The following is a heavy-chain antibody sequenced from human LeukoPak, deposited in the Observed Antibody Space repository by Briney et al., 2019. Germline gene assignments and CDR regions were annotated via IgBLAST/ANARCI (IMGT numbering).Heavy chain of an antibody. Sequence: GASVKVSCKASGYTFTDYYIHWVRQAPGQGLEWMGWINPNSGGTNYAQKFQGRVIMTRDTSITTAYMELTRLRSDDTAVYYCTRASSGWYIYFQQWGQGTLVTVSS. CDR3: TRASSGWYIYFQQ. CDR1: GYTFTDYY. J-gene: IGHJ1*01. V-gene: IGHV1-2*02. D-gene: IGHD6-19*01. CDR2: INPNSGGT.